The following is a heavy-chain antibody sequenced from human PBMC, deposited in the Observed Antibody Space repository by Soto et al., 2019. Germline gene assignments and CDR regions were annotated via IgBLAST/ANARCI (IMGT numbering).Heavy chain of an antibody. Sequence: ASVEVSCEASGYTFTGYYIHWVRQAPGQGLEWMGWINPNSGGTNYAQKFQSRVTMTRDTSISTAYMELSRLRSDDTAVYYCAREGRFGELALDYWGQGTMLTV. CDR3: AREGRFGELALDY. D-gene: IGHD3-10*01. CDR2: INPNSGGT. J-gene: IGHJ4*02. CDR1: GYTFTGYY. V-gene: IGHV1-2*02.